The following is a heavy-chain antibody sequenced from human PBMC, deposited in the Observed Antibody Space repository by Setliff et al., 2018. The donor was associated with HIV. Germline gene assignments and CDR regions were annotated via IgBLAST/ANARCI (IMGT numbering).Heavy chain of an antibody. CDR1: GFTFSAHG. D-gene: IGHD4-4*01. Sequence: GGSLRLSCAASGFTFSAHGMHWVRQAPGKGLEWVTFINYDDNYEYYADSVKGRFTISRDNSKSTVELQMTSLTAEDTAVYYCVKDGDYRNGDVVSTIIRCYYYMGVWGKGTTVTVSS. CDR3: VKDGDYRNGDVVSTIIRCYYYMGV. V-gene: IGHV3-30*02. J-gene: IGHJ6*03. CDR2: INYDDNYE.